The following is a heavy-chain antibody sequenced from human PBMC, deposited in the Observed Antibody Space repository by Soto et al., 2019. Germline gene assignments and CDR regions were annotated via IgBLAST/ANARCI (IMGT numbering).Heavy chain of an antibody. V-gene: IGHV1-24*01. D-gene: IGHD1-26*01. CDR1: GYTLTELS. J-gene: IGHJ4*02. CDR2: FDPEDGET. CDR3: ATVLGSYFRAFDY. Sequence: VASVKVSCKVSGYTLTELSMHWVRQAPGKGLEWMGGFDPEDGETIYAQKFQGRVTMTEDTSTDTAYMELSSLRSEDTAVYYCATVLGSYFRAFDYWGQGTLVTVSS.